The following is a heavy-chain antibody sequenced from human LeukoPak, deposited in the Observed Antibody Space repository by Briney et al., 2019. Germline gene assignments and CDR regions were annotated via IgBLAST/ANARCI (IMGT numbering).Heavy chain of an antibody. Sequence: GGSLRLSCAASGFTFSSYAMSWVRQAPGKGLEWVSAISGSGGSTYYADSVKGRFTISGDNSKNTLYLQMNGLRAEDTAVYYCAKDYEDTATYIDYWGQGTLVTVSS. D-gene: IGHD5-18*01. CDR1: GFTFSSYA. J-gene: IGHJ4*02. CDR3: AKDYEDTATYIDY. CDR2: ISGSGGST. V-gene: IGHV3-23*01.